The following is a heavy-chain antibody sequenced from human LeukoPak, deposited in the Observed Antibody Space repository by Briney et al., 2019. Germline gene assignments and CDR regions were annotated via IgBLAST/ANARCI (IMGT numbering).Heavy chain of an antibody. CDR3: ARCELLWFGGGLDY. CDR2: IYYSGNT. D-gene: IGHD3-10*01. V-gene: IGHV4-39*07. Sequence: PSETLSLTCIISGASISSSAYYWGWIRQPPGKGLEWIGTIYYSGNTYHNPSLQSRVTISVDTSKNQFSLKLSSVTAADTAVYYCARCELLWFGGGLDYWGQGTLVTVSS. CDR1: GASISSSAYY. J-gene: IGHJ4*02.